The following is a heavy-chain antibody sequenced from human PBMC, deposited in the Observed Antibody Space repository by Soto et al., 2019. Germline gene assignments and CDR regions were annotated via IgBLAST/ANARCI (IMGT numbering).Heavy chain of an antibody. J-gene: IGHJ1*01. V-gene: IGHV3-64D*06. CDR1: GFTFKSFA. Sequence: PGGSLRLSCEVSGFTFKSFAMHWVRQAPGRGLQYVAGISSNGRTSFYADSVKGRFTISRDNFRNTLDLQMNSLRDEDAAFYYCVKDGAAARVSFDHWGQGILVTVSS. CDR3: VKDGAAARVSFDH. CDR2: ISSNGRTS. D-gene: IGHD6-25*01.